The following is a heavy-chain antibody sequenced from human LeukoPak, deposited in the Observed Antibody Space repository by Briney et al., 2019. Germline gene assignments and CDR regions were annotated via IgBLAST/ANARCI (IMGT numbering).Heavy chain of an antibody. CDR1: GFTFSSYG. CDR3: AKTCCPYSSGWYYDY. D-gene: IGHD6-19*01. CDR2: ISSSGSTI. Sequence: PGGSLRLSCAASGFTFSSYGMHWVRQAPGKGLEWVSYISSSGSTIYYADSVKGRFTISRDNSKNTLYLQMNSLRAEDTAVYYCAKTCCPYSSGWYYDYWGQGTLVTVSS. J-gene: IGHJ4*02. V-gene: IGHV3-48*01.